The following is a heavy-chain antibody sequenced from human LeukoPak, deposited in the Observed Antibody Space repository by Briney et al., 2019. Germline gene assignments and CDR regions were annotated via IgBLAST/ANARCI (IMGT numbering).Heavy chain of an antibody. CDR3: ARLGIGVVPSAMLGDYYFDY. Sequence: SETLSLTCAVSGGSISSGGYSWSWIRQPPGKGLEWIGYIYHSGSTYYNPSLKSRVTISVDRSKSQFSLKLSSVTAADTAVYYCARLGIGVVPSAMLGDYYFDYWGQGTLVTVSS. CDR1: GGSISSGGYS. J-gene: IGHJ4*02. CDR2: IYHSGST. D-gene: IGHD2-2*01. V-gene: IGHV4-30-2*01.